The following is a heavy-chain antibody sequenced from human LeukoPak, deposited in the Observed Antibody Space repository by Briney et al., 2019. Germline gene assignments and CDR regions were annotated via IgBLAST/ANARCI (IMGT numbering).Heavy chain of an antibody. CDR3: ARDPGLMDVRGAFDI. J-gene: IGHJ3*02. CDR2: IYSGGST. CDR1: GFTVSSNY. Sequence: GESLRLSCAASGFTVSSNYMSWVRQAPGKGLEWVSVIYSGGSTYYADSVKGRFTISRDNSKNTLYLQMNSLRAEDTAVYYCARDPGLMDVRGAFDIWGQGAMVTVSS. D-gene: IGHD2-8*01. V-gene: IGHV3-53*01.